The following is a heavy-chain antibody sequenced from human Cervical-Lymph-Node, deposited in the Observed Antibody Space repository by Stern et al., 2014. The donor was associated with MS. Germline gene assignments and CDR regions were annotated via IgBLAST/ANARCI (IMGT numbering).Heavy chain of an antibody. V-gene: IGHV1-69*01. CDR2: IIPIFGTA. D-gene: IGHD6-6*01. J-gene: IGHJ5*02. Sequence: MQLVESGAEVKKPGSSVKVSCKASGGTFSSYAISWVRQAPGQGLEWMGGIIPIFGTANYAQKFQGRVTSTADESTSTAYMELSSLRSEDTAVYYCARVASSSVNWFDPWGQGTLVTVSS. CDR1: GGTFSSYA. CDR3: ARVASSSVNWFDP.